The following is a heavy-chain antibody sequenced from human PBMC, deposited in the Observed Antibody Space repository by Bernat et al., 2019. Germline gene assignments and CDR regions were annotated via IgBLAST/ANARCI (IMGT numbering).Heavy chain of an antibody. V-gene: IGHV1-2*04. CDR3: GRGYYGSGRTGFDP. Sequence: QVQLVQSGAEVKKPGASVKVSCKASGYTFSGYYIHWVRQAPGQGLEWMGRINPNSAGTNYAQKFQGWVTMSRETSSSTAYMERSRLTSDDTAVYYGGRGYYGSGRTGFDPWGQGTLVTVSS. D-gene: IGHD3-10*01. CDR2: INPNSAGT. CDR1: GYTFSGYY. J-gene: IGHJ5*02.